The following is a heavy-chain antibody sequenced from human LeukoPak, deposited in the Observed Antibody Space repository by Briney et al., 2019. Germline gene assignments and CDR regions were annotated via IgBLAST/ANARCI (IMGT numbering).Heavy chain of an antibody. J-gene: IGHJ5*02. V-gene: IGHV3-7*01. CDR1: GFTFSSYW. CDR3: ARDLPSMIP. Sequence: PGGSLRLSCAASGFTFSSYWISWVRQAPGKGLEWVANIKQDGSEKYYVDSVKGRFTISRDNAKNSLYLQMNSLRAEDTAVYYCARDLPSMIPWGQGTLVTVSS. CDR2: IKQDGSEK. D-gene: IGHD3-22*01.